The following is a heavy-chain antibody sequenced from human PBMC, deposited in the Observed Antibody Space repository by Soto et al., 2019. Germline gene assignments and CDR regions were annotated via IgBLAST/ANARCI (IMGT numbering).Heavy chain of an antibody. CDR1: GYAFEVAW. Sequence: EMQLGESGGGLVKPGGSLRLSCAGSGYAFEVAWMNWVRQAPGKGLDWVGRIKSKPDGGTTEYAAPVEGRFTISRDDSTSTLYLQMNSLRTEDTAVYYCTTGRRDYYGNSYMDLWGKGTTVTVSS. V-gene: IGHV3-15*01. J-gene: IGHJ6*03. D-gene: IGHD3-22*01. CDR3: TTGRRDYYGNSYMDL. CDR2: IKSKPDGGTT.